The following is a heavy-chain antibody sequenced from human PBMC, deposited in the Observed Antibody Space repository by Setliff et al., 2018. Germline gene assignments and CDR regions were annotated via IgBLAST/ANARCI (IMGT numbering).Heavy chain of an antibody. CDR3: VRVGTAGGYYFDF. J-gene: IGHJ4*02. CDR2: LKPGDSGI. CDR1: GYTFTNYW. Sequence: HGESLKISCQGSGYTFTNYWIGWVRQMPGKGLEWMGILKPGDSGIRYSPSFQGRVTLSADTSIATAYLHWTSLKASDTAMYYCVRVGTAGGYYFDFWGQGALVTVSS. V-gene: IGHV5-51*01. D-gene: IGHD2-15*01.